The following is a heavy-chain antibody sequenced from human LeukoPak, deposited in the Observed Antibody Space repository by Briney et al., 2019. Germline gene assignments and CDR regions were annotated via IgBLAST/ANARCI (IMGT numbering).Heavy chain of an antibody. J-gene: IGHJ3*02. Sequence: ASVKVSCKVSGYTLTELSMHWVRQAPGKGLEWMGGFDPEDGETIYAQKFQGRVTMAEDTSTDTAYMELSSLRSEDTAVYYCATLSSTGTTRNAFDIWGQGTMVTVSS. CDR2: FDPEDGET. V-gene: IGHV1-24*01. CDR1: GYTLTELS. D-gene: IGHD1-1*01. CDR3: ATLSSTGTTRNAFDI.